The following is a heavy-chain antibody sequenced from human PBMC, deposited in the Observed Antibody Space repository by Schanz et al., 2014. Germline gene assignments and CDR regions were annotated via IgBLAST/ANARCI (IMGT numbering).Heavy chain of an antibody. CDR3: AKGRFGELSAFDI. CDR1: GLTFTSAW. Sequence: EVQLVESGGGLVQPGGSLRLSCATSGLTFTSAWMSWVRQAPGKGLEWVSYISSSSSTRYYADSVKGRFTISRDNSKNTLYLQMNSLRAEDTAVYYCAKGRFGELSAFDIWGQGTMVTVSS. CDR2: ISSSSSTR. V-gene: IGHV3-48*01. J-gene: IGHJ3*02. D-gene: IGHD3-10*01.